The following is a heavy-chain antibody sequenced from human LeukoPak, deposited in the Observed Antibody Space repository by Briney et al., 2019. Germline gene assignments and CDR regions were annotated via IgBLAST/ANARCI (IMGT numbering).Heavy chain of an antibody. CDR3: ARGEGAC. CDR1: GFTFSSYG. CDR2: ISYDGSNK. V-gene: IGHV3-30*03. D-gene: IGHD3-16*01. J-gene: IGHJ4*02. Sequence: PGRSLRLSCAASGFTFSSYGMHWVRQAPGKGLEWVAVISYDGSNKYYADSVKGRFTISRDNSKNTLYLQMNSLRAEDTAVYYCARGEGACRGQGTLVTVSS.